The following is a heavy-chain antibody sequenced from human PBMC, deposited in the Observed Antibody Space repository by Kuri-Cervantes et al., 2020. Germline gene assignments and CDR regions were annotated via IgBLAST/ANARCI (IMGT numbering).Heavy chain of an antibody. CDR2: ISTNNRNT. V-gene: IGHV1-18*01. J-gene: IGHJ4*02. D-gene: IGHD6-19*01. CDR3: AKDQKAVAGTVDY. Sequence: ASVKVSCKASGYTFTSYGINWVRQAPGQRLEWMGWISTNNRNTNYAQRFQGRVTLTTDTSTTTAYMDLRSLRSDDTAVYYCAKDQKAVAGTVDYWGQGTLVTVSS. CDR1: GYTFTSYG.